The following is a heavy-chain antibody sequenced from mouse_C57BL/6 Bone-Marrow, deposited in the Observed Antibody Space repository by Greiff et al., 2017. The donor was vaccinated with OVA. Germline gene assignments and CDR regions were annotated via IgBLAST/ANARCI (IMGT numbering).Heavy chain of an antibody. V-gene: IGHV5-17*01. CDR3: APYAMDD. Sequence: EVKLMESGGGLVKPGGSLKLSCAASGFTFSDYGMHWVRQAPEKGLEWVAYISSGSSTIYYADTVKGRFTISRDNAKNTLFLQMTSLRSEDTAMYYCAPYAMDDWGQGTSVTVSS. J-gene: IGHJ4*01. CDR2: ISSGSSTI. CDR1: GFTFSDYG.